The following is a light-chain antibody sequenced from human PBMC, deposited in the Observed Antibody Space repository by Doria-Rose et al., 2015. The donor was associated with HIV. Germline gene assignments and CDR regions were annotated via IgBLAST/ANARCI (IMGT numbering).Light chain of an antibody. CDR1: QTVSTY. CDR3: QQTYSSPPWT. Sequence: MTQSSSSLSASIGDRVTITCRASQTVSTYLNWFQQEPGKAPKLLIYAASRLQSGVPSRFSGSGSGTDFTLTISGLQPGDFATYYCQQTYSSPPWTFGQGTKVEMK. CDR2: AAS. V-gene: IGKV1-39*01. J-gene: IGKJ1*01.